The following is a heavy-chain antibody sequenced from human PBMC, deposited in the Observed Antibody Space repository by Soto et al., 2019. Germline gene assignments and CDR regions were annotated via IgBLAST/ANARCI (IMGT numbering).Heavy chain of an antibody. D-gene: IGHD3-10*01. CDR3: ASSEKWYYYGSGSYPYYYGMDV. J-gene: IGHJ6*02. V-gene: IGHV4-31*03. Sequence: PSETLSLTCTVSGGSISSGGYYWSWIRQHPGKGLEWIGYIYYSGSTYYNPSLKSRVTISVDTSKNQFSLKLSSVTAADTAVYYCASSEKWYYYGSGSYPYYYGMDVWGQGTTVTVPS. CDR1: GGSISSGGYY. CDR2: IYYSGST.